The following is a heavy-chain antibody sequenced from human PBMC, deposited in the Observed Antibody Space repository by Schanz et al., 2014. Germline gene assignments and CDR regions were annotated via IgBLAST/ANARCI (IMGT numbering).Heavy chain of an antibody. D-gene: IGHD6-19*01. J-gene: IGHJ4*02. CDR1: GYTFTSDS. Sequence: QVQLVQSGAEVKKPGASVKVSCKASGYTFTSDSMHWVRQAPGQGLEWMGMINPSGGSTTYAQKCQGRVTITADRSTSTAYMELSSLRSEDTAVYYCARGGYSSGWYDRDIARFDYWGQGTLXTVSS. CDR3: ARGGYSSGWYDRDIARFDY. V-gene: IGHV1-46*01. CDR2: INPSGGST.